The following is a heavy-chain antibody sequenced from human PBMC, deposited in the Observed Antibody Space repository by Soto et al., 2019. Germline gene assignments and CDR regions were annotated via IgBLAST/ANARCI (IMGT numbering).Heavy chain of an antibody. Sequence: SETLSLTCTVSGGSISSYYLSWIRQPPGKGLEWIGDINYSGSTNYNPSLKSRVTISVDTSKNQFSLKLSSVTAADTAVYYCARDSSSFRSGGGDYYYMDVWGKGTTVTVSS. D-gene: IGHD6-6*01. V-gene: IGHV4-59*12. J-gene: IGHJ6*03. CDR1: GGSISSYY. CDR3: ARDSSSFRSGGGDYYYMDV. CDR2: INYSGST.